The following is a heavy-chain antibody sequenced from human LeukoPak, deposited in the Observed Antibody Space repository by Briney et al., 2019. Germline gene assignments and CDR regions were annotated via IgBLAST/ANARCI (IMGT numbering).Heavy chain of an antibody. CDR2: ISYDGSNK. V-gene: IGHV3-30*04. D-gene: IGHD1-26*01. J-gene: IGHJ4*02. CDR1: GFTFSGYA. Sequence: GRSLRLSCAASGFTFSGYAMHWVRQAPGKGLEWVAVISYDGSNKYYADSVKGRFTISRDNSKSTLYLLMDSLRGEDTAVYYCASAGQWELLSYYFDYWGQGTLVTVSS. CDR3: ASAGQWELLSYYFDY.